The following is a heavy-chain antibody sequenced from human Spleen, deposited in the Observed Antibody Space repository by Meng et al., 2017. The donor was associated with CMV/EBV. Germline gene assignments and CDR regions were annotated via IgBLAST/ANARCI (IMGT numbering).Heavy chain of an antibody. V-gene: IGHV7-4-1*02. CDR3: ASGLVGVTEPYY. CDR1: GYTFTTSA. CDR2: INTNTGNP. D-gene: IGHD1-26*01. J-gene: IGHJ4*02. Sequence: QMQLVQSGSELKKPGASVKVSCKASGYTFTTSAMNWVRQAPGQGLEWMGWINTNTGNPTYAPGFTGWFVFSLDPSVSTAYLQISSLKAEDTAMYYCASGLVGVTEPYYWGQGTLVTVSS.